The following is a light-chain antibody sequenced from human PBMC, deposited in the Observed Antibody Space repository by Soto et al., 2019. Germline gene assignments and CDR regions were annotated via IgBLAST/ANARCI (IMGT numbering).Light chain of an antibody. CDR1: QSVSSTY. V-gene: IGKV3-20*01. Sequence: EIVLTQSPGTLSLSPGERATLSCRPSQSVSSTYLDWYQQKPGQAPRLLIYAASSRATGIPARFSGGASATDLTLNISRLEPEDFAVYYCRHSINSQWTFGLGTKVEIK. CDR2: AAS. J-gene: IGKJ1*01. CDR3: RHSINSQWT.